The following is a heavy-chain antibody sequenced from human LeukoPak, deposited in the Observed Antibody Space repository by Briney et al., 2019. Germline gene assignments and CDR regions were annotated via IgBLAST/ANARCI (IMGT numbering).Heavy chain of an antibody. CDR2: ISSSSSYI. J-gene: IGHJ4*02. D-gene: IGHD3-3*01. CDR3: ARDFNLDLAY. V-gene: IGHV3-21*01. Sequence: KPGGSLRLSCAASGFTFSSYSMNWVRQAPGKGLEWVSSISSSSSYIYYADSAKGRFTISRDNAKNSLYLQMNSLRAEDTAVYYCARDFNLDLAYWGQGTLVTVSS. CDR1: GFTFSSYS.